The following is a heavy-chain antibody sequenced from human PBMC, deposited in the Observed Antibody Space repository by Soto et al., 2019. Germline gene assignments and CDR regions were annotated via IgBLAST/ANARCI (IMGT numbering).Heavy chain of an antibody. CDR1: GGTFSSYA. CDR3: ARGGTRVVTTVVTPFDY. D-gene: IGHD4-17*01. J-gene: IGHJ4*02. CDR2: IIPIFGTA. V-gene: IGHV1-69*13. Sequence: SVKVSCKASGGTFSSYAISWVRQAPGQGLEWMGGIIPIFGTANYAQKFQGRVTITADESTSTAYMELSSLRSEDAAVYYCARGGTRVVTTVVTPFDYWGQGTLVTVSS.